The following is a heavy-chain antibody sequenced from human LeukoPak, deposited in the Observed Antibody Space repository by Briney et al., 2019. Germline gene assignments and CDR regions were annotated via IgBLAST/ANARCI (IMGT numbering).Heavy chain of an antibody. CDR2: IKQDGSEK. V-gene: IGHV3-7*01. D-gene: IGHD3-3*01. Sequence: GGSLRLSCAASGLTFSNYWMTWVRQAPGKGLEWVADIKQDGSEKLYVKSVRGRFTISRDNAKMSLFLQMNSLRAEDTAVYYCARDNGVVHGVYYMDVWGKGTTVTVS. CDR3: ARDNGVVHGVYYMDV. CDR1: GLTFSNYW. J-gene: IGHJ6*03.